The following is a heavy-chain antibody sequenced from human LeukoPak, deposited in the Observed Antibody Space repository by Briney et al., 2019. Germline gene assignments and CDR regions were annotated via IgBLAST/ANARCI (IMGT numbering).Heavy chain of an antibody. CDR3: ARGLYGSGRRSLMAL. V-gene: IGHV3-7*01. D-gene: IGHD3-10*01. CDR2: IYQDEKER. CDR1: GFPFHNYW. J-gene: IGHJ4*02. Sequence: PGGSLRLSCVASGFPFHNYWMTWVRQAPGKGLEWVANIYQDEKERNYVDSVKGRFTISRDNAEKSLYLEMNSLGVEDTARYYCARGLYGSGRRSLMALWGPGTLVTVSS.